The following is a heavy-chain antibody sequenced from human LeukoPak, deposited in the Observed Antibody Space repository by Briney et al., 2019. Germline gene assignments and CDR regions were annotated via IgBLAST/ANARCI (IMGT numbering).Heavy chain of an antibody. J-gene: IGHJ4*02. CDR2: IYYSGST. Sequence: SETLSLTCTVSGGSISGYFWSWIRQPPEKGLEWIAYIYYSGSTDYSPSLKSRGTISVDTSKNQFSLKLSSVTAADTAVYYCARGRDGYNLGFDYWGQGTLVTVSS. D-gene: IGHD5-24*01. CDR3: ARGRDGYNLGFDY. CDR1: GGSISGYF. V-gene: IGHV4-59*01.